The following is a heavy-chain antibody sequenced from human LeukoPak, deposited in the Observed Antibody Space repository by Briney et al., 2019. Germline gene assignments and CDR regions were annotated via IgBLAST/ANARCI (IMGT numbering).Heavy chain of an antibody. CDR3: ARGGRLAAAGVGENYYYFDY. V-gene: IGHV3-30*04. J-gene: IGHJ4*02. CDR1: GFTFSSYA. CDR2: ISYDGSNK. Sequence: GRSLRLSCAASGFTFSSYAMHWVRQAPGKGLEWVAVISYDGSNKYYADSVKGRFTISRDNSKNTLYLQMNSLRAEDTAVYYCARGGRLAAAGVGENYYYFDYWGQGTLVTASS. D-gene: IGHD6-13*01.